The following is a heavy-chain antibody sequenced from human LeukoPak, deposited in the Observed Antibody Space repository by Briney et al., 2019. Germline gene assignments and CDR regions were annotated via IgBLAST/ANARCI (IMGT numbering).Heavy chain of an antibody. CDR3: ARGLYYDFWSGQRYYGMDV. CDR1: GYTFTGYY. V-gene: IGHV1-2*06. J-gene: IGHJ6*02. D-gene: IGHD3-3*01. Sequence: ASVKVSCKASGYTFTGYYMHWVRQAPGQGLEWMGRINPNSGGTNYAQKFQGRVTITAGESTSTAYMELSSLRSEDTAVYYCARGLYYDFWSGQRYYGMDVWGQGTTVTVSS. CDR2: INPNSGGT.